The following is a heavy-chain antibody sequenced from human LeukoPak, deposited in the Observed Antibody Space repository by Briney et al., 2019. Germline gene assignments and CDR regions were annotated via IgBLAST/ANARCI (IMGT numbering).Heavy chain of an antibody. D-gene: IGHD5-18*01. CDR1: GYTFTSYA. V-gene: IGHV1-3*01. J-gene: IGHJ4*02. Sequence: ASVKVSCKASGYTFTSYAMHWVRQAPGQRLEWMGWINAGNGNTKYSQEFQGRVTITRDTSASTAYMELSSLRSDDTAVYYCARYRPDTADDYWGQGTLVTVSS. CDR2: INAGNGNT. CDR3: ARYRPDTADDY.